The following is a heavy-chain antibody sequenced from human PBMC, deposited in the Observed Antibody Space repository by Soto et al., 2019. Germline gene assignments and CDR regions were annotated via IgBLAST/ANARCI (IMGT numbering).Heavy chain of an antibody. CDR3: ARDPGPAFDI. J-gene: IGHJ3*02. D-gene: IGHD3-10*01. CDR2: IRSSSSYI. CDR1: GFTFSSYS. Sequence: GGSLRLSCPASGFTFSSYSMRWVRQAPGKGLKWVSSIRSSSSYIYYADSVKGQFTISRDNAKNSLYLQMNSLRAEDTAVYYCARDPGPAFDIWGQGIMVTVSS. V-gene: IGHV3-21*01.